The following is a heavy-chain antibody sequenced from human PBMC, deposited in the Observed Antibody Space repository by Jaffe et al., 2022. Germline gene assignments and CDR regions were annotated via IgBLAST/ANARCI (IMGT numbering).Heavy chain of an antibody. CDR1: GFTFGDYA. J-gene: IGHJ3*02. Sequence: EVQLVESGGGLVQPGRSLRLSCTASGFTFGDYAMSWFRQAPGKGLEWVGFIRSKAYGGTTEYAASVKGRFTISRDDSKSIAYLQMNSLKTEDTAVYYCTRLRYFDWSDAFDIWGQGTMVTVSS. CDR3: TRLRYFDWSDAFDI. D-gene: IGHD3-9*01. V-gene: IGHV3-49*03. CDR2: IRSKAYGGTT.